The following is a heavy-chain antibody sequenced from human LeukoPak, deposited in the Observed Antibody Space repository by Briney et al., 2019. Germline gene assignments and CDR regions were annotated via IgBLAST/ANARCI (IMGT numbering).Heavy chain of an antibody. J-gene: IGHJ6*03. CDR1: GYTFTSYG. D-gene: IGHD3-3*01. Sequence: ASVKVSCKASGYTFTSYGINWVRQATGQGLEWMGWMNPNSGNTGYAQKFQGRVTITRNTSISTAYMELSSLRSEDTAVYYCARGYYGFWSGYYGKGGPYYYYYYYMDVWGKGTTVTVSS. V-gene: IGHV1-8*03. CDR3: ARGYYGFWSGYYGKGGPYYYYYYYMDV. CDR2: MNPNSGNT.